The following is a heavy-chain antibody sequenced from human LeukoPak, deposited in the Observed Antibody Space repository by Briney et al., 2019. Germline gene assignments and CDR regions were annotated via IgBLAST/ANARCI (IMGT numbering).Heavy chain of an antibody. Sequence: GPVKVSCKASGYTFTGYYMHWVRQAPGQGLEWMGWINPNSGGTNYAQKFQGRVTMTRDTSISTAYMELSRLRSDDTAVYYCARDSGSSSWEFDYWGQGTLVTVSS. V-gene: IGHV1-2*02. CDR3: ARDSGSSSWEFDY. CDR2: INPNSGGT. D-gene: IGHD6-13*01. J-gene: IGHJ4*02. CDR1: GYTFTGYY.